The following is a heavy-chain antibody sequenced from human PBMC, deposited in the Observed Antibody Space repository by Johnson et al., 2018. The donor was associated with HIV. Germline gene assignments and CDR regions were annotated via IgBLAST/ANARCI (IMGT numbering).Heavy chain of an antibody. D-gene: IGHD3-16*01. Sequence: QVQLVESGGGVVQPGGSLRLSCAASGFTFNNYGMHWVRQAPGKGLEWVAFIRYDGSDKYYEDSVKGRFTISRDNSKNTLYLQMNSLRAEDTAVYYCARDNLRQLDAFDIWGQGTMVTVSS. V-gene: IGHV3-30*02. CDR2: IRYDGSDK. CDR3: ARDNLRQLDAFDI. J-gene: IGHJ3*02. CDR1: GFTFNNYG.